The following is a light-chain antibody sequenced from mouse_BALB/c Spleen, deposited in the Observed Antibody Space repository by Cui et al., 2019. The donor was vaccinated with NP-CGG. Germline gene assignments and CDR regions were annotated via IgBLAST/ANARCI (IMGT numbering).Light chain of an antibody. CDR2: GTN. Sequence: QAVVPQESAPTTSPGETVTLTCRSSTGAVTSSNYANWVQEKPDHLFTGLIGGTNNRTPGVPARFSGSLIGDKAALTITGAQTEDETIYFCALWYSNHWVFGGGTKLTFL. CDR3: ALWYSNHWV. V-gene: IGLV1*01. CDR1: TGAVTSSNY. J-gene: IGLJ1*01.